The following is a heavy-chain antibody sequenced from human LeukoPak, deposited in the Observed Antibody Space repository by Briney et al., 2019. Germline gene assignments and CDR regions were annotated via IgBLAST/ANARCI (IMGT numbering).Heavy chain of an antibody. V-gene: IGHV3-23*01. CDR1: GFTFYKFV. D-gene: IGHD5-24*01. CDR3: ASRDGYNAFDY. CDR2: ISGSGGST. Sequence: GGSLRLSCAASGFTFYKFVMTWVRQAPGSGLEWVSSISGSGGSTDNADSVKGRFTISRDNSKNTLYLQMNSLRAEDTAIYYCASRDGYNAFDYWGQGTLVTVSS. J-gene: IGHJ4*02.